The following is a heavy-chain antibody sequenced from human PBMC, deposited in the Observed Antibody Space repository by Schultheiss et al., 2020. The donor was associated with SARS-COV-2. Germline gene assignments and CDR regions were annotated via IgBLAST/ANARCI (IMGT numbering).Heavy chain of an antibody. D-gene: IGHD2-15*01. J-gene: IGHJ6*02. CDR2: ISYDGNNK. CDR1: GFTFSSYA. CDR3: ARVLLGYCSGGSCYTHYRNYYYYGMDV. V-gene: IGHV3-30*01. Sequence: GGSLRLSCAASGFTFSSYAVHWVRQAPGKGLEWVAAISYDGNNKYYADSVRGRFTISRDNSKNTLYLQMNSLRAEDTAVYYCARVLLGYCSGGSCYTHYRNYYYYGMDVWGQGTLVTVSS.